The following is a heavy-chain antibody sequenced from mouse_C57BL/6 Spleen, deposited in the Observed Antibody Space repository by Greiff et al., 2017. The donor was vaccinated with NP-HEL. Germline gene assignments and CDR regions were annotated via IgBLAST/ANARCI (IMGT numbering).Heavy chain of an antibody. D-gene: IGHD1-1*01. CDR3: ARGYYGSSYAGYFDY. V-gene: IGHV1-47*01. Sequence: VKLQESGAELVKPGASVKMSCKASGYTFTTYPIEWMKQNHGKSLEWIGNFHPYNDDTKYNEKFKGKATLTVEKSSSTVYLELSRLTSDDSAVYYCARGYYGSSYAGYFDYWGQGTTLTVSS. J-gene: IGHJ2*01. CDR2: FHPYNDDT. CDR1: GYTFTTYP.